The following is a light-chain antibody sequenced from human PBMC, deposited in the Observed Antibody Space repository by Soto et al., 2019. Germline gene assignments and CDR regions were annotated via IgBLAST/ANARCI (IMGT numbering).Light chain of an antibody. CDR2: GAS. Sequence: EIVLTQSPGTLSLSPGERATLSCRASQSVSSSYLAWYQQKPGQAPRLLIYGASSTATGIPDRFSGSGSGTDFTLTSSRLEPEDFAVYYCQQYGSSPTFGQGTKVAIK. CDR3: QQYGSSPT. CDR1: QSVSSSY. J-gene: IGKJ1*01. V-gene: IGKV3-20*01.